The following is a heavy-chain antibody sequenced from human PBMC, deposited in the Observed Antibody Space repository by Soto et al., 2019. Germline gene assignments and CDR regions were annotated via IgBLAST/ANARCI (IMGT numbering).Heavy chain of an antibody. Sequence: ASVKVSCKASGYTFTSYGISWVRQAPGQRPEWMGWINNGGGTIYAQDFQGRLTMTRDTSITTAYMELSRLSSDDTAFYYCATSSDWSPLLDYWGQGTLVTVSS. CDR2: INNGGGT. V-gene: IGHV1-2*02. CDR3: ATSSDWSPLLDY. CDR1: GYTFTSYG. J-gene: IGHJ4*02. D-gene: IGHD6-19*01.